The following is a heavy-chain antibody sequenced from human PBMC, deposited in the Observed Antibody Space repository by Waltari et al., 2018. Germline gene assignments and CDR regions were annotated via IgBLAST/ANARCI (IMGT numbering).Heavy chain of an antibody. D-gene: IGHD6-19*01. CDR3: ARDRVTVDYGMDV. CDR1: GFTFSSYW. CDR2: INTDGIST. J-gene: IGHJ6*02. Sequence: AATGFTFSSYWMHWVRQAPGKGLVWVSRINTDGISTTYADSVKGRFNISRDNAKNTLYLQMNSLGAEDTAVYYCARDRVTVDYGMDVWGQGTTVIVSS. V-gene: IGHV3-74*01.